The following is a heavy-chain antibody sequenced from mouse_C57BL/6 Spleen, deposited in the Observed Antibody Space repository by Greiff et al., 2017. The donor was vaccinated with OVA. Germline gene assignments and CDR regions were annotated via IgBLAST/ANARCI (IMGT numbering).Heavy chain of an antibody. Sequence: QVQLQQPGAELVKPGASVKLSCKASGYTFTSYWMHWVKQRPGQGLEWIGMIHPNSGSTNYNEKFKSKATLTVDKSSSTAYMQLSSLTSEDSAVYYCARPSQDDWFAYWGQGTLVTVSA. CDR2: IHPNSGST. J-gene: IGHJ3*01. V-gene: IGHV1-64*01. CDR3: ARPSQDDWFAY. CDR1: GYTFTSYW.